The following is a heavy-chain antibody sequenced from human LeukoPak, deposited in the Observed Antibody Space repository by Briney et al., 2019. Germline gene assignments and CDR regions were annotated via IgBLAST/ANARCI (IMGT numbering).Heavy chain of an antibody. D-gene: IGHD1-26*01. V-gene: IGHV4-39*01. Sequence: SETLSLTCTVSGGSISSSSYYWGWIRQPPGKGLEWIGSMYYSGTTYYNPSLKSRVTISVDTSKNQFSLKLSSVTAADTAVYYCARHRYRSGSDWIDPWGQGTLVTVSS. CDR2: MYYSGTT. CDR3: ARHRYRSGSDWIDP. J-gene: IGHJ5*02. CDR1: GGSISSSSYY.